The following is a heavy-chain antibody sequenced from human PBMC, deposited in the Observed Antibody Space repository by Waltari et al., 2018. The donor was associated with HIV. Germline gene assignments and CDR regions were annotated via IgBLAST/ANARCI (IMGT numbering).Heavy chain of an antibody. V-gene: IGHV3-23*01. CDR1: GFTFSSYA. CDR2: ITVSGGST. CDR3: ARQSLGSFDY. D-gene: IGHD7-27*01. J-gene: IGHJ4*02. Sequence: EVQLLESGGGLVQPGGSLRLSCATSGFTFSSYAMSWVSQAPRKGLEWVSAITVSGGSTYYADSVKGRFTISRDNSKNTLYLQMDSLRAEDTAVYYCARQSLGSFDYWGQGTLVTVSS.